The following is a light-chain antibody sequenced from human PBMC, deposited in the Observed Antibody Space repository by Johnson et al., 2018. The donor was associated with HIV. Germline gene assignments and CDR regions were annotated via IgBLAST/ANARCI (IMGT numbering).Light chain of an antibody. CDR2: DNN. Sequence: QPVLTQPPSVSAAPGQKVTISCSGSSSNIGNTYVSWYQQLPGTAPKLLIYDNNKRPSGIPDRFSGSKSGTSATLGITGLQTGDEADYFCGTWDSSLGVLFGTGTKVTVL. CDR3: GTWDSSLGVL. V-gene: IGLV1-51*01. CDR1: SSNIGNTY. J-gene: IGLJ1*01.